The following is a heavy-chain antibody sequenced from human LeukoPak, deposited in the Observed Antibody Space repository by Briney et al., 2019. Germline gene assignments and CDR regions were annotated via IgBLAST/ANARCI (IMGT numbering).Heavy chain of an antibody. CDR1: GFTFDDYA. J-gene: IGHJ4*02. Sequence: PGGSLRLSCAASGFTFDDYAMHWVRQAPGKGLEWVSGISWNSGSIGYADSVKGRFTISRDNAKNSLYLQMNSLRAEDTALYYCAKSGYCSGGSCSLYYFDYWGQGTLVTVSS. V-gene: IGHV3-9*01. CDR3: AKSGYCSGGSCSLYYFDY. D-gene: IGHD2-15*01. CDR2: ISWNSGSI.